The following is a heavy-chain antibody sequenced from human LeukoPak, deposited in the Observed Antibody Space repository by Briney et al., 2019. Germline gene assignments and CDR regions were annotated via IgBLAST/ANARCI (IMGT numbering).Heavy chain of an antibody. CDR2: ISSSSSYI. J-gene: IGHJ3*02. V-gene: IGHV3-21*01. Sequence: GGSLRLSCAASGFTFSSYSMNWVRQAPGKGLEWVSSISSSSSYIYYADSVKGRFTISRDNAKNSLYLQMNSLRAEDTAVYYCARDRHLTLRGPFDIWGQGTMVTVSS. CDR3: ARDRHLTLRGPFDI. CDR1: GFTFSSYS.